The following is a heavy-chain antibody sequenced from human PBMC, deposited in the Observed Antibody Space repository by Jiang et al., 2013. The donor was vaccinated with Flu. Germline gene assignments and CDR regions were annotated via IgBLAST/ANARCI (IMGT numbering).Heavy chain of an antibody. CDR2: IWYDGSNK. CDR1: GFTFSSYG. J-gene: IGHJ4*02. V-gene: IGHV3-33*01. CDR3: ARVGGSSWTPFLEY. Sequence: GVVQPGRSLRLSCAASGFTFSSYGMHWVRQAPGKGLEWVAVIWYDGSNKYYADSVKGRFTISRDNSKNTLYLQMNSLRAEDTAVYYCARVGGSSWTPFLEYWGQGTLVTVSS. D-gene: IGHD6-13*01.